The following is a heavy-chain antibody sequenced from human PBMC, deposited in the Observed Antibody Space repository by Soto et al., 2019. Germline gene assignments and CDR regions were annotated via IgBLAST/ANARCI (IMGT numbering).Heavy chain of an antibody. CDR1: GFAVSSKY. J-gene: IGHJ4*02. CDR2: IYGGGTT. Sequence: EVQLVESGGGLIQPGGSLRLSCAASGFAVSSKYMTWVRQAPGKGLEWVSVIYGGGTTYYADSVKGRFTISRDTSKNTSYLQINSLRAEETAVYYCVQTTGWPGFDFWGQGTLVTVSS. V-gene: IGHV3-53*01. D-gene: IGHD6-19*01. CDR3: VQTTGWPGFDF.